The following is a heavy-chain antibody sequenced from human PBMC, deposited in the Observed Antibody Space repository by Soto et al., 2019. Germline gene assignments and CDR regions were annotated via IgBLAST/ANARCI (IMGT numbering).Heavy chain of an antibody. CDR1: GGSFSVYY. Sequence: PSETLSLTCAVYGGSFSVYYWSWIRQPPGKGLEWIGEINHSGNTNYNPSLKSRVTISVDTSKNQFSLKLSSVTAADTAVYYCASNSSGSPSWFDPWGQGTLVTVSS. CDR2: INHSGNT. J-gene: IGHJ5*02. CDR3: ASNSSGSPSWFDP. D-gene: IGHD3-10*01. V-gene: IGHV4-34*01.